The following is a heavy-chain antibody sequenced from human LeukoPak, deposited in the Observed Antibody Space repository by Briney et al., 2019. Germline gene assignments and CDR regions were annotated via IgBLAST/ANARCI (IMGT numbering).Heavy chain of an antibody. CDR2: INHSGST. D-gene: IGHD4-17*01. CDR1: GGSFSGYY. V-gene: IGHV4-34*01. CDR3: ARLDYGDYPDY. Sequence: SETLSLTCAVYGGSFSGYYWSWIRQPPGKGLEWIGEINHSGSTNYNPSLKSRVTISVDTSKNQFSLKLSSVTAADTAVYYCARLDYGDYPDYWGQGTLVTVSS. J-gene: IGHJ4*02.